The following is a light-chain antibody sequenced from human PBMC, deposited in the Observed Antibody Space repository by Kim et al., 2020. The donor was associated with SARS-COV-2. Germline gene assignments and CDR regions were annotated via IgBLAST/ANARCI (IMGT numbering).Light chain of an antibody. J-gene: IGLJ3*02. V-gene: IGLV2-14*04. CDR3: NSNTSSNTWV. CDR2: TGS. Sequence: SYEPKPRKPPITIFCTGSNRDLGVSTRFSGSKSGNTASLSISGLQAEDEADYYCNSNTSSNTWVFGGGTQLTVL.